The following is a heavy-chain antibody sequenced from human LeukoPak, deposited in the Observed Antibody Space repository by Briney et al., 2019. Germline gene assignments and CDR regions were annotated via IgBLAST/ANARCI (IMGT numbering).Heavy chain of an antibody. CDR1: GFTFSNSW. J-gene: IGHJ5*02. D-gene: IGHD4-23*01. CDR3: AGGTMVNWFDR. Sequence: GGSLRLSCAASGFTFSNSWMHWVRQVPGKGLLWVSRINSDGLSAVYADSVRGRFTISRDNAKNTLYLQMNSLRAEDTAVYYCAGGTMVNWFDRWGQGTLVTVSS. CDR2: INSDGLSA. V-gene: IGHV3-74*01.